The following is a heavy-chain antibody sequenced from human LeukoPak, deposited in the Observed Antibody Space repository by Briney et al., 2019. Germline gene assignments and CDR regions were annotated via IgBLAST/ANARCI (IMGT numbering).Heavy chain of an antibody. D-gene: IGHD6-19*01. Sequence: PSETLSLTCTVSGVSISSYYGSWLRQPAGKGVEWLGRIYTSGSTNYNPSLKSRVTMSVDTSKNQFSLKLSSVTAADTAVYYCAREDSSGCTDYWGQGTLVTVSS. CDR3: AREDSSGCTDY. CDR1: GVSISSYY. J-gene: IGHJ4*02. CDR2: IYTSGST. V-gene: IGHV4-4*07.